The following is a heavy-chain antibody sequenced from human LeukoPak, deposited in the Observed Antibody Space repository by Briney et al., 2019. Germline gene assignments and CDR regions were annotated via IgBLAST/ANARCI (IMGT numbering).Heavy chain of an antibody. CDR3: ARRGPSSDSSGFYYGGLDY. J-gene: IGHJ4*02. V-gene: IGHV5-51*01. CDR1: GYSFTNFW. Sequence: GESLKISCKGSGYSFTNFWIGWVRQMPGKGLEWMGISYPGDSDTRYSPSCQGQVTISADKSIRTASLQWSSLKASDTAIYYCARRGPSSDSSGFYYGGLDYWGQGTLVTVSS. D-gene: IGHD3-22*01. CDR2: SYPGDSDT.